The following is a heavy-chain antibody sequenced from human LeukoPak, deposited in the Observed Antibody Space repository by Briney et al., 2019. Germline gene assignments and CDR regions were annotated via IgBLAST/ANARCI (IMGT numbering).Heavy chain of an antibody. CDR2: IHPSGML. CDR1: GASFNSDDQY. CDR3: SRGLDSRKLGY. J-gene: IGHJ4*02. V-gene: IGHV4-31*03. Sequence: PTETLSLTCTVSGASFNSDDQYWNWIRQSPGKGLEWIGSIHPSGMLYNNPSLESRVTMSRDTSKNQFSLNLNTVTAADTAVYFCSRGLDSRKLGYWGQGILVTVSS. D-gene: IGHD3-22*01.